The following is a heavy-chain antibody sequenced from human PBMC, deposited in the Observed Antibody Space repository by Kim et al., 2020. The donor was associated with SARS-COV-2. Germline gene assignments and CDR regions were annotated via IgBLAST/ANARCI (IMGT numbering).Heavy chain of an antibody. CDR3: ARDRSLDY. V-gene: IGHV4-59*01. CDR2: GST. Sequence: GSTNYNPALKRRVTISVDTSKNQFSLKLSSVTAADTAVYYCARDRSLDYWGQGTLVTVSS. J-gene: IGHJ4*02.